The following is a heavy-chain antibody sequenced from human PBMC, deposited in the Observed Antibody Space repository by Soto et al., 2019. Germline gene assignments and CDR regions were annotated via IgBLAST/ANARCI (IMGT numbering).Heavy chain of an antibody. CDR3: ASVITMIGSVTRFGPNWFDP. Sequence: QTGGSLRLSCAASGFTFSSYWMSWVRQAPGKGLEWVANIKQDGSEKYYVDSVKGRFTISRDNAKNSLYLQMNSLRAEDTAVYYCASVITMIGSVTRFGPNWFDPWGQGTLVTVSS. CDR2: IKQDGSEK. V-gene: IGHV3-7*01. J-gene: IGHJ5*02. D-gene: IGHD3-22*01. CDR1: GFTFSSYW.